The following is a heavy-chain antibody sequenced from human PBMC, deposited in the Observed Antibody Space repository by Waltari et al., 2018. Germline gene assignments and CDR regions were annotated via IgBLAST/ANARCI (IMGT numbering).Heavy chain of an antibody. V-gene: IGHV1-69*13. D-gene: IGHD1-26*01. Sequence: QVQLVQSGAEVKKPGSSVKVSCQASGGTFSSYAIRWVRQAPGQGLEWMGGIIPIFGTANYAQKCQGRVTITADESTSTAYMELSSLRSEDTAVYYCARVVGPRGSYSSGYYYYYYGMDVWGQGTTVTVSS. CDR2: IIPIFGTA. CDR1: GGTFSSYA. J-gene: IGHJ6*02. CDR3: ARVVGPRGSYSSGYYYYYYGMDV.